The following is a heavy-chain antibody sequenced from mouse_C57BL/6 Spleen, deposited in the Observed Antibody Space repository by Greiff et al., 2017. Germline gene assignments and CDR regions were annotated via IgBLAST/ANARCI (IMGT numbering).Heavy chain of an antibody. J-gene: IGHJ2*01. CDR3: ARGSNYDY. D-gene: IGHD2-5*01. CDR1: GYTFTSYW. Sequence: QVQLQQSGAELVKPGASVKLSCKASGYTFTSYWMHWVKQRPGQGLEWIGMIHPSSGSTNYNEKLKSKATLTVDKSSSTVYMQLSSLTSEDSAVYYCARGSNYDYWGQGTTLTVSS. CDR2: IHPSSGST. V-gene: IGHV1-64*01.